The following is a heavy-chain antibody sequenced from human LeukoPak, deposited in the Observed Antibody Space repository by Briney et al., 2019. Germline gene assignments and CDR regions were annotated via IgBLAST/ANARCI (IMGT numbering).Heavy chain of an antibody. CDR2: IYYSGST. D-gene: IGHD7-27*01. CDR1: GGSISSSSYY. J-gene: IGHJ4*02. V-gene: IGHV4-39*01. Sequence: PSEPLSLTCTVSGGSISSSSYYWGWIRQPPGKGLEWIGSIYYSGSTYYNPSLKSRVTISVDTSKNQFSLKLSSVTAADTAVYYCARPHSAMGTLRWGQGTLVTVSS. CDR3: ARPHSAMGTLR.